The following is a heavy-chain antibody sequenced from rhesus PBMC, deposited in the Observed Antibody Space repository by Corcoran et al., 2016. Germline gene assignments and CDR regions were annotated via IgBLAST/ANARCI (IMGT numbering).Heavy chain of an antibody. CDR3: ATDARGGSYSVDY. V-gene: IGHV1-111*02. CDR2: VDPDDGEA. Sequence: EVQLVQSGAEVKKPGASVKLSCKASGYTLTDYYLHWVRQAPGKGLEWMGRVDPDDGEAKHAQKFQDIVTSTADTSTDTAYMELSSLRSEDTAVYYCATDARGGSYSVDYWGQGVLVTVSS. J-gene: IGHJ4*01. D-gene: IGHD1-44*02. CDR1: GYTLTDYY.